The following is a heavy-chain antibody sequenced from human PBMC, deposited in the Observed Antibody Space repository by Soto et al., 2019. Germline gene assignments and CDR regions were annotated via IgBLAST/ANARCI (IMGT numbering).Heavy chain of an antibody. CDR2: IYYSGST. V-gene: IGHV4-59*01. D-gene: IGHD5-18*01. CDR3: ARDSYNFDD. J-gene: IGHJ4*02. Sequence: SETLSLTCTVSGGSIRSYYWSWIRQPPGKGLEWIGYIYYSGSTDYNPSLKSRVTISVDTSKNRFSLKLRSVTAADTAVYYCARDSYNFDDWGQGILVTVSS. CDR1: GGSIRSYY.